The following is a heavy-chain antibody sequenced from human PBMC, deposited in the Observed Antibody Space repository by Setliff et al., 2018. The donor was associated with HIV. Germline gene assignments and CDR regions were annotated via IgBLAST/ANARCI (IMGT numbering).Heavy chain of an antibody. CDR1: GLTLSNSA. Sequence: PGGSLRLSCAASGLTLSNSAMTWVRQRPGRGLEWVSLIQSGGIMYYADSVKGRFTISRDNSNNTLSLQMSSLRAEDTALYYCAKLDYYDYSGSWARKVAIDVWGRGTMVTVSS. J-gene: IGHJ3*01. V-gene: IGHV3-23*01. D-gene: IGHD3-22*01. CDR2: IQSGGIM. CDR3: AKLDYYDYSGSWARKVAIDV.